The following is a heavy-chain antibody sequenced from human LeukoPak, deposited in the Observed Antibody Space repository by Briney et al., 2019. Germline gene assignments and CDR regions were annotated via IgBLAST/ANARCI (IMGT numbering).Heavy chain of an antibody. D-gene: IGHD2-2*02. Sequence: GALRLSCAASGFTFSSYSMNWVRQAPGKGLEWVSSISSSSSYIYYADSVKGRFTVSRDNAKNTLYLQMNSLRAEDTAVYYCAKGLSINWFDPWGQGTLVTVSS. J-gene: IGHJ5*02. CDR2: ISSSSSYI. V-gene: IGHV3-21*06. CDR3: AKGLSINWFDP. CDR1: GFTFSSYS.